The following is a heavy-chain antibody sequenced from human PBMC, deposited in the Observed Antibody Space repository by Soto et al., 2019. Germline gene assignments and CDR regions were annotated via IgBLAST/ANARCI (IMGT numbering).Heavy chain of an antibody. CDR3: AKLAQLWFGELTPDWFDP. CDR1: GFTFSSYA. CDR2: ISGSGGST. V-gene: IGHV3-23*01. D-gene: IGHD3-10*01. Sequence: ASVKVSCAASGFTFSSYAMSWVRQAPGKGLEWVSAISGSGGSTYYADSVKGRFTISRDNSKNTLYLQMNSLRAEDTAVYYCAKLAQLWFGELTPDWFDPWGQGTLVTVSS. J-gene: IGHJ5*02.